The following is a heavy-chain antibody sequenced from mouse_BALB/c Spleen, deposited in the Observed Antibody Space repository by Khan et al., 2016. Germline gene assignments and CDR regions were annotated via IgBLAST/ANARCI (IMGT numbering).Heavy chain of an antibody. CDR2: INPDSSTI. V-gene: IGHV4-1*02. CDR3: ARCGYYGYFNV. Sequence: EVKLLESGGGLVQPGGSLKLSCAASGFDFSRYWMSWVRQAPGNGLEWIGEINPDSSTINYTPSLKDKFIISRDNAKNTLYLQMSKVRSEDTALYYCARCGYYGYFNVWGAGTSVTVSS. D-gene: IGHD2-2*01. CDR1: GFDFSRYW. J-gene: IGHJ1*01.